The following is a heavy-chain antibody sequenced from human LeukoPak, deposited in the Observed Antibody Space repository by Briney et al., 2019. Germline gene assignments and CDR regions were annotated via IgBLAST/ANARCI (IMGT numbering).Heavy chain of an antibody. CDR3: ARDLIIVVVPAASPRRYGMDV. CDR1: GYTFTSYG. D-gene: IGHD2-2*01. J-gene: IGHJ6*02. V-gene: IGHV1-2*02. Sequence: ASVKVSCKASGYTFTSYGISWVRQAPGQGLEWMGWINPNSGGTNYAQKFQGRVTMTRDTSISTAYMELSRLRSDDTAVYYCARDLIIVVVPAASPRRYGMDVWGQGTTVTVSS. CDR2: INPNSGGT.